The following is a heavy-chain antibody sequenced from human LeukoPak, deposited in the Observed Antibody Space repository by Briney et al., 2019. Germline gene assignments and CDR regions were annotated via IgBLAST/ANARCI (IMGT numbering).Heavy chain of an antibody. J-gene: IGHJ3*02. V-gene: IGHV1-46*01. CDR1: GYSFTNYY. D-gene: IGHD3-10*01. CDR2: INPGGGST. CDR3: ARGGFTTMVRGVIITLDAFDI. Sequence: ASVKVSCKASGYSFTNYYLHWVRQAPGQGFEWMGIINPGGGSTTYAQKFQGRVTMTRDTSTSTVYIELSSLRSEDTAVYYCARGGFTTMVRGVIITLDAFDIWGQGTMVTVSS.